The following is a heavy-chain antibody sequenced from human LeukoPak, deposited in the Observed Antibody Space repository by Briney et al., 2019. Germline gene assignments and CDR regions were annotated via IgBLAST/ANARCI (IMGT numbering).Heavy chain of an antibody. CDR2: IYYSGST. V-gene: IGHV4-31*03. D-gene: IGHD6-13*01. CDR1: GGSISSGGYY. J-gene: IGHJ4*02. CDR3: ARSGSRIAAAGAMGY. Sequence: PSGTLSLTCTVSGGSISSGGYYWSWIRQHPGKGLEWIGYIYYSGSTYYNPSLKSRVTISVDTSKNQFSLKLSSVTAADTAVYYCARSGSRIAAAGAMGYWGQGTLVTVSS.